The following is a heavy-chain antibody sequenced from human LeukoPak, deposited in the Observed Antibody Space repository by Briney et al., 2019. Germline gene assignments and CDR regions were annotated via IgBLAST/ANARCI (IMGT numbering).Heavy chain of an antibody. J-gene: IGHJ4*02. V-gene: IGHV3-23*01. Sequence: PGGSLRLSCAASGFTFNSHAMSWVRQAPGKGLEWVSAISGSGARTYYADSVKGRFTISRDSSKNTLYLQMTSLRADDTAVYYCAEDSRYQLLSPLDYWGQGTVVIVSS. D-gene: IGHD2-2*01. CDR3: AEDSRYQLLSPLDY. CDR1: GFTFNSHA. CDR2: ISGSGART.